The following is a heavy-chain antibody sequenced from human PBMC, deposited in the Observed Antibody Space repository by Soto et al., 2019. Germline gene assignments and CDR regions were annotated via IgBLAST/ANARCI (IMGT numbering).Heavy chain of an antibody. J-gene: IGHJ4*02. V-gene: IGHV1-8*01. CDR3: ARQGSQYGSGNYVH. D-gene: IGHD3-10*01. CDR1: GYTLTSYN. Sequence: QVQLVQSGAVVKKPGASVKVSCKASGYTLTSYNINWVRQAPGQGLEWLGWMDPNSGDTGHTQKFQGRVTMNRDIPRGTAYMELSNLRAEDAAVYYGARQGSQYGSGNYVHWGQGTLVTVSS. CDR2: MDPNSGDT.